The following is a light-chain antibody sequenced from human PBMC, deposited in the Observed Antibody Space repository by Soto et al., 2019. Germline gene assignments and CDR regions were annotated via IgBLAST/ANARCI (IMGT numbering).Light chain of an antibody. J-gene: IGKJ1*01. V-gene: IGKV1-5*01. CDR2: DAS. CDR3: QQYNSYSWT. CDR1: QTISGY. Sequence: DIQMTQSPSSLSASVGDRVTITCRASQTISGYLNWYQQKQGKAPKXXIYDASSLESGVPSRFSGSGSGTELTITISSLQPDDFETYYCQQYNSYSWTFGQGTKVDIK.